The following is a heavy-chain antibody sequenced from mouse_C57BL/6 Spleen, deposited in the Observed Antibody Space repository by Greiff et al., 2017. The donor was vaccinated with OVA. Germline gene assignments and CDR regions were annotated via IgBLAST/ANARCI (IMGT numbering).Heavy chain of an antibody. J-gene: IGHJ4*01. CDR1: GFSLTSYG. CDR2: IWRGGST. D-gene: IGHD2-4*01. Sequence: VQLQQSGPGLVQPSQSLSITCTVSGFSLTSYGVHWVRQSPGKGLEWLGVIWRGGSTDYNAAFMSRLSITKDNSKSQVFFKMNSLQADDTAIYYCAKDDYDGLYYYAMDYWGQGTSVTVSS. CDR3: AKDDYDGLYYYAMDY. V-gene: IGHV2-5*01.